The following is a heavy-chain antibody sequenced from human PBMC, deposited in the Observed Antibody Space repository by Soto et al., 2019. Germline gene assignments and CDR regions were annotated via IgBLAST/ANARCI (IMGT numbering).Heavy chain of an antibody. CDR3: ARDLSAMVNPGSFDY. CDR1: GGTFSSYA. V-gene: IGHV1-69*01. D-gene: IGHD2-2*01. Sequence: QVQLVQSGAEVKKPGSSVKVSCKASGGTFSSYAISWVRQAPGQGLEWMGGILPIFGTANYAQKFQGRVTITADESTSTAYMELSSLRSEDTAVYYCARDLSAMVNPGSFDYWGQGTLVTVSS. CDR2: ILPIFGTA. J-gene: IGHJ4*02.